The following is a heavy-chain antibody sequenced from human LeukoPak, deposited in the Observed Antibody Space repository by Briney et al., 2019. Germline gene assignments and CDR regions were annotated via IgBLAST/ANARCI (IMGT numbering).Heavy chain of an antibody. CDR3: ARDSGSYYTDPFDY. V-gene: IGHV3-11*04. J-gene: IGHJ4*02. CDR2: ISSSGSTI. CDR1: GFTFSNYC. Sequence: GGSLRLSCAASGFTFSNYCMSWVRQAPGKGLEWVSYISSSGSTIYYADSVKGRFTISRDNAKNSLYLQMNSLRAEDTAVYYCARDSGSYYTDPFDYWGQGTLVTVSS. D-gene: IGHD1-26*01.